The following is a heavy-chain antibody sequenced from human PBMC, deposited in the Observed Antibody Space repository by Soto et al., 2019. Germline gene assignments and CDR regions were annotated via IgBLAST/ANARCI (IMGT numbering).Heavy chain of an antibody. Sequence: QVQLVQSGGEVKKPGASVKVSCKASGYTFTSYGISWVRQAPGQGLEWMGWISGYNGNTNYAQKLQGRVTMTTDTSTSTVYMELRSLRSDDTAVYYCARFYSSWSLDYWGRGTLVTVSS. D-gene: IGHD6-13*01. J-gene: IGHJ4*02. CDR1: GYTFTSYG. CDR2: ISGYNGNT. CDR3: ARFYSSWSLDY. V-gene: IGHV1-18*01.